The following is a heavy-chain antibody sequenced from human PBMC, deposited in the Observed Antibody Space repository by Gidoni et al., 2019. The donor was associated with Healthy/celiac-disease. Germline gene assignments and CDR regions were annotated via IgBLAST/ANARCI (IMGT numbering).Heavy chain of an antibody. V-gene: IGHV4-39*01. D-gene: IGHD3-16*02. CDR3: ARRRNYDYVWGSYRYGFDP. Sequence: QLQLQESGPGLVKPSETLSLTCTVSGGSISSSSYYWGWIRQPPGKGLEWIGSIYYSGSTYYNPSLKSRVTISVDTSKNQFSLKLSSVTAADTAVYYCARRRNYDYVWGSYRYGFDPWGQGTLVTVSS. J-gene: IGHJ5*02. CDR2: IYYSGST. CDR1: GGSISSSSYY.